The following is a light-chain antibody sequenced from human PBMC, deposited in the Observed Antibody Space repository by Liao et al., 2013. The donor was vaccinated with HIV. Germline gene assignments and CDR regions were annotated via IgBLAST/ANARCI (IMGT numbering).Light chain of an antibody. CDR3: QVWDSSSDHPGV. V-gene: IGLV3-21*01. CDR1: NIGSKS. J-gene: IGLJ2*01. CDR2: KDS. Sequence: SYVLTQPPSVSVAPGTTARITCGGNNIGSKSVHWYQQKPGQAPVLLIYKDSERPSGIPERFSGPKSGNTATLTISRVEAGDEADYYCQVWDSSSDHPGVFGGGTKLTVL.